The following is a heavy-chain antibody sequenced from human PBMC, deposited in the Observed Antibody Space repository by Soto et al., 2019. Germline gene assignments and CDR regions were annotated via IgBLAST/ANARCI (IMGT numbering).Heavy chain of an antibody. J-gene: IGHJ4*02. CDR3: ARKVATLNFDY. D-gene: IGHD5-12*01. CDR2: LNPDTGAT. Sequence: VPLKGSWKASGYGFTGYYRDWVRHAPGQGLEWMGWLNPDTGATNYAEKFQGRVTMTRDTSSSTAYMEVIRLRSDDTAVYYCARKVATLNFDYWGQGTLVTVSS. CDR1: GYGFTGYY. V-gene: IGHV1-2*02.